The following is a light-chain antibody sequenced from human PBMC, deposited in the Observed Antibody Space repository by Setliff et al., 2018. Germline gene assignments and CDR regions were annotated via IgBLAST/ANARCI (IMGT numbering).Light chain of an antibody. CDR3: LLSMGSGISV. CDR2: RTN. CDR1: LGSVSTANY. Sequence: QTVVTQEPSFSVSPGGTVTLTCALRLGSVSTANYPSWYQQTPGQAPRRLIYRTNSRRSGVPARFSGSILGNKAALTITGAQAEDESDYYCLLSMGSGISVFGTGTKVTVL. J-gene: IGLJ1*01. V-gene: IGLV8-61*01.